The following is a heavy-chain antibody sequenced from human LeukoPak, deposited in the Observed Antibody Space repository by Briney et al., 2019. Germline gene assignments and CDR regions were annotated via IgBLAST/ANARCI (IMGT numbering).Heavy chain of an antibody. V-gene: IGHV1-46*01. D-gene: IGHD2-2*01. CDR1: GYTFTIYY. J-gene: IGHJ2*01. Sequence: ASVKVSCKASGYTFTIYYMHWVRQAPGQGLEWMGIINPSGGSTSYAQKFQGRVTMTRDMSTSTVYMELSSLRSEDTAVYYCARGRWGCSSTRCEDWYFDLWGRGTLVTVSS. CDR2: INPSGGST. CDR3: ARGRWGCSSTRCEDWYFDL.